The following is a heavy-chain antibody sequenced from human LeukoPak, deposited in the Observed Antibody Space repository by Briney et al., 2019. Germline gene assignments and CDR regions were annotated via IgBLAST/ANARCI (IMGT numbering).Heavy chain of an antibody. V-gene: IGHV4-59*01. Sequence: SETLSLTCTVSGGSISSYYWSWIRQPPGKGLEWIGYIYYSGSTNYNPSLKSRVTISVDTSKNQFSLKLSSVTAADTAVYYYARDKSWYSYWGQGTLVTVSS. CDR1: GGSISSYY. D-gene: IGHD6-13*01. CDR3: ARDKSWYSY. J-gene: IGHJ4*02. CDR2: IYYSGST.